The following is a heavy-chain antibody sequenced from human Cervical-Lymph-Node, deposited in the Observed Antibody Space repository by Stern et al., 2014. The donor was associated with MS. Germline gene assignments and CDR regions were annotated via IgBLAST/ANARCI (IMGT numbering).Heavy chain of an antibody. CDR2: INPSGGST. CDR1: GYTFTSYY. CDR3: ASQSPIAVADYYGMDV. Sequence: VQLVESGAEVKKPGASVKVSCKASGYTFTSYYMHWVRQAPGQGLEWMGIINPSGGSTSYAQKFQGRVTMTRDTSTSTVYMELSSLRYEDTAVYYCASQSPIAVADYYGMDVWGQGTTVTVSS. D-gene: IGHD6-19*01. V-gene: IGHV1-46*01. J-gene: IGHJ6*02.